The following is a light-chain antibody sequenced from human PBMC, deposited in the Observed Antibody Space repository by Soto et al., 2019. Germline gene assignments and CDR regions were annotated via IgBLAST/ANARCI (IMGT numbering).Light chain of an antibody. J-gene: IGKJ1*01. V-gene: IGKV1-5*01. CDR2: DAS. Sequence: VGDTVPLPCMSSQRMSGWLAWHQQKPGKAPKLLIYDASNLESGVPSRFSGSGSGTDFTLTISSLQPDDFATYYCQQYSSSSRTFGQGTKVDIK. CDR3: QQYSSSSRT. CDR1: QRMSGW.